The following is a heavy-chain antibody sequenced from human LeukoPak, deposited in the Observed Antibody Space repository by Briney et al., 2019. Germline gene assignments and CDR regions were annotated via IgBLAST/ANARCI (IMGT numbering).Heavy chain of an antibody. V-gene: IGHV4-59*01. CDR1: GASISTSY. Sequence: SETLSLTCTVSGASISTSYWYWIRQPPGKGLEWIGYIHYSGDINYNPSLKSRVTISAYTSKNQLSPKLSSVTAADTAVYYCARVGCSGGSCYPDYWGQGTLVTVSS. CDR2: IHYSGDI. CDR3: ARVGCSGGSCYPDY. J-gene: IGHJ4*02. D-gene: IGHD2-15*01.